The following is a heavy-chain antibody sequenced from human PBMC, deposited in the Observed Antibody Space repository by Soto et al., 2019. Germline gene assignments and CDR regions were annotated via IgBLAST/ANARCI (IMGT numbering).Heavy chain of an antibody. CDR1: GYTFQNYH. V-gene: IGHV1-46*02. CDR2: IHPSGDTK. Sequence: QVQLVQSGAEVKEPGASVKVSCKASGYTFQNYHMHWVRQAPGQGLEWMGIIHPSGDTKTYAQRFKGRLAMTGDTSTRTAYMELSSLTSEDTAVYFCARDLWGSWTVDYWGQGTLVTVSS. D-gene: IGHD3-16*01. CDR3: ARDLWGSWTVDY. J-gene: IGHJ4*02.